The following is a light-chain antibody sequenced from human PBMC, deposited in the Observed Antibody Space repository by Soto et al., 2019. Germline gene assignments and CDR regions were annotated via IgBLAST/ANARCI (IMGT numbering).Light chain of an antibody. V-gene: IGKV3-11*01. CDR1: QSVSSY. CDR2: DAS. Sequence: EIVLKQSPVTLSLSPGERATLSCRASQSVSSYLAWYQQKPGQAPRLLIYDASNRATGIPARFSGSGSGTDFTLTIRSLEPEDFAVYYCQQRSNWPITVGQGTRLDI. CDR3: QQRSNWPIT. J-gene: IGKJ5*01.